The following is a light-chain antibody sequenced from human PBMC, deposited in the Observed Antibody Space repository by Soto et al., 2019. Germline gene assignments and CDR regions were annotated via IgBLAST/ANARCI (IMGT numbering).Light chain of an antibody. V-gene: IGKV2-28*01. CDR1: QSLLHSNGYNY. J-gene: IGKJ3*01. Sequence: DIVMTQSPLSLPVTPGEPASISCRSSQSLLHSNGYNYLEWYLQKPGQSPQLLFYLGSDLASGVPDRFSGSGSGTVFTQKISRVEAEDVGVYYCMQGLSGFTFGPGTKVEIK. CDR2: LGS. CDR3: MQGLSGFT.